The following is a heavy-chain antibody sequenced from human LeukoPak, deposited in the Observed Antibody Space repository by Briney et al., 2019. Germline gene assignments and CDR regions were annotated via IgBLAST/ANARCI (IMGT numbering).Heavy chain of an antibody. Sequence: PGGSLRLSCAASGFTVSTNYMNWVRQAPGKGLEWVSIIYSGATTYYADSVKGRFTISRDTSKNTVSLQMSSLRAEDTAVYFCARVGDHFHWNLDLWGRGTLVTVSS. D-gene: IGHD3-3*02. CDR1: GFTVSTNY. CDR3: ARVGDHFHWNLDL. J-gene: IGHJ2*01. CDR2: IYSGATT. V-gene: IGHV3-53*01.